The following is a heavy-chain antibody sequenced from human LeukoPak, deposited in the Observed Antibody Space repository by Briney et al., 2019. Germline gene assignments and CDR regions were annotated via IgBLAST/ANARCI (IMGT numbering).Heavy chain of an antibody. D-gene: IGHD5-18*01. V-gene: IGHV5-51*01. CDR1: GYSFTTFW. CDR3: ARRGYAREWFDP. CDR2: IYPGDSYT. Sequence: GESLKISWKASGYSFTTFWIAWVRQMPGKGLEWMGIIYPGDSYTRYSPSFQGQVTISADKSFSTAYLQWSSLKASDTAMYYCARRGYAREWFDPWGQGTLVTVSS. J-gene: IGHJ5*02.